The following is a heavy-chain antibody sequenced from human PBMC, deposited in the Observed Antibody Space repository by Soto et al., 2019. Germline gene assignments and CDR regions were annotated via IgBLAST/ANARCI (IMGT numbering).Heavy chain of an antibody. CDR1: GGSFSGYY. Sequence: PSETLSLTCAVYGGSFSGYYWTWIRQPPGTGLEWTGEINHSGSTNYNPSLKSRVTISVDTSKNQFSLRLSYVTAADTAVYYCARRDELGFDYWGQGTLVTVSS. J-gene: IGHJ4*02. CDR3: ARRDELGFDY. D-gene: IGHD7-27*01. CDR2: INHSGST. V-gene: IGHV4-34*01.